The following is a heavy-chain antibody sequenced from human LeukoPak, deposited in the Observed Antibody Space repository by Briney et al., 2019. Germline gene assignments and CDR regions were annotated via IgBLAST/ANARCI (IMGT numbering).Heavy chain of an antibody. J-gene: IGHJ4*02. CDR1: GGSISSYY. Sequence: SETLSLTCTVSGGSISSYYWSWIRQPPGKGLEWIGYIYHSGSTSYNPSLKSRVTISVDTSKNQFSLKLSSVTAADTAVYYCARDQGDYWGQGTLVTVSS. CDR2: IYHSGST. V-gene: IGHV4-59*01. CDR3: ARDQGDY.